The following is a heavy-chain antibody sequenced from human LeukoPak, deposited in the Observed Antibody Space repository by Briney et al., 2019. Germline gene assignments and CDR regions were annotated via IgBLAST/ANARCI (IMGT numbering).Heavy chain of an antibody. J-gene: IGHJ6*02. CDR2: ISAYNGNT. Sequence: ASVNVSCKASGYTFTSYGISWVRQAPGQGLEWMGWISAYNGNTNYAQKLQGRVTMTTDTSTSTAYMELRSLRSDDTAVYYCAREGRGYYYYGMDVWGQGTTVTVSS. CDR3: AREGRGYYYYGMDV. V-gene: IGHV1-18*01. D-gene: IGHD3-10*01. CDR1: GYTFTSYG.